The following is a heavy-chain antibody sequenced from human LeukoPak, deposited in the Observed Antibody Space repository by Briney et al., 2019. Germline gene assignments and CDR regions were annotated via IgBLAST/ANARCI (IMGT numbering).Heavy chain of an antibody. V-gene: IGHV5-51*01. CDR3: ARSNYDSSGYYYGDAFDI. J-gene: IGHJ3*02. D-gene: IGHD3-22*01. CDR1: GYTFTGYY. CDR2: IYPGDSDT. Sequence: KVSCKASGYTFTGYYMHWVRQMPGKGLEWMGIIYPGDSDTRYSPSFQGQVTISADKSISTAYLQWSSLKASDTAMYYCARSNYDSSGYYYGDAFDIWGQGTMVTVSS.